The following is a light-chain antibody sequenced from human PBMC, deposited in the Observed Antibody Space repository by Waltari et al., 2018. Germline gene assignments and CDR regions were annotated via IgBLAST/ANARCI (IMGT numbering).Light chain of an antibody. J-gene: IGLJ1*01. V-gene: IGLV2-14*03. CDR3: SSYTSSYTYV. CDR1: SSDVGGYHY. CDR2: DVS. Sequence: QSALTQPASVSGSPGQSITIPCTGTSSDVGGYHYFSWYQQHPGKAPKFMIYDVSNRPPGVSNRFSGSKSGNTASLTISGLQAEDEADYYCSSYTSSYTYVFGTGTKVTVL.